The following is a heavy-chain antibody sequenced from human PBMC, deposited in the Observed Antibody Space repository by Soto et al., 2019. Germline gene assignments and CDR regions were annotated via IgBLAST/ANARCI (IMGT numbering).Heavy chain of an antibody. V-gene: IGHV4-59*01. CDR2: IYYSGST. CDR1: GGSISTYY. J-gene: IGHJ6*02. D-gene: IGHD4-17*01. Sequence: PSETLSLTCTVSGGSISTYYWSWIRQPPGKGLEWIGYIYYSGSTSYNPSLKSRVTISVDTSKNQFSLKLRSVTAADTAVYYCARDDNGDGYYYYYGMDVWGQGTTVTVSS. CDR3: ARDDNGDGYYYYYGMDV.